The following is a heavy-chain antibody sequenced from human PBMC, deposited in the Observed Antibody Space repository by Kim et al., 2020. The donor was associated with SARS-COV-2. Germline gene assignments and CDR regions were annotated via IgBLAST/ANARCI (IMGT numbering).Heavy chain of an antibody. CDR2: INSDGSST. CDR3: VRDPAS. CDR1: GFSFSDYY. Sequence: GGSLRLSCAASGFSFSDYYMNWIRQAPGKGLEWVAYINSDGSSTNYADSVNGRFTISRDNAKKSLSLQMNRLTPEDTAVYYCVRDPASWGQGTLVTVSS. V-gene: IGHV3-11*01. J-gene: IGHJ5*02.